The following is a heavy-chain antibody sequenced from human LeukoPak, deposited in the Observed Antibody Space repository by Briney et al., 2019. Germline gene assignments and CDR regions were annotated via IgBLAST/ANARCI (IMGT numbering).Heavy chain of an antibody. V-gene: IGHV3-23*01. CDR2: ISGSGGST. J-gene: IGHJ5*02. CDR3: ASLGSSSGWYWENWFDP. Sequence: PGGSLRLSCAASGFTFNSYAMSWVRQAPGKGLEWVSAISGSGGSTYYADSVKGRFTISRDNSKNTLYLQMNSLRAEDTAVYYCASLGSSSGWYWENWFDPWGQGTLVTVSS. D-gene: IGHD6-19*01. CDR1: GFTFNSYA.